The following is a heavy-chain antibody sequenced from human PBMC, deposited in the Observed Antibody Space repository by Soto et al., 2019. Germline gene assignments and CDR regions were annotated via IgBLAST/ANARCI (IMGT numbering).Heavy chain of an antibody. J-gene: IGHJ6*03. D-gene: IGHD2-15*01. CDR1: GYTFTSYG. CDR2: ISAYNGNT. Sequence: GASVKVSCKASGYTFTSYGISWVRQAPGQGLEWMGWISAYNGNTNYAQKLQGRVTMTTDTSTSTAYMELRSLRYDDTDVYYCARDLDDIVVVVAATDYYYYMDVWGKGTTVTVSS. V-gene: IGHV1-18*01. CDR3: ARDLDDIVVVVAATDYYYYMDV.